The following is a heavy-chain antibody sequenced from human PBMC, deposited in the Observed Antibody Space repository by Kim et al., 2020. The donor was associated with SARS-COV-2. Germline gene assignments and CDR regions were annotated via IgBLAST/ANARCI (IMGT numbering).Heavy chain of an antibody. CDR3: ARWGGYYDSSGYYYRDY. D-gene: IGHD3-22*01. V-gene: IGHV3-66*01. Sequence: VKGRFTISRDNSKNPLYLQMNSLRAEDTAVYYCARWGGYYDSSGYYYRDYWGQGTLVTVSS. J-gene: IGHJ4*02.